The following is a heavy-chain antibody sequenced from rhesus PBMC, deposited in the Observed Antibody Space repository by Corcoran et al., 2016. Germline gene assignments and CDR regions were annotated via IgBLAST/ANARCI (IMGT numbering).Heavy chain of an antibody. D-gene: IGHD6-13*01. Sequence: QVQLQESGPGVVTPSETLSLTCAVSGGSISDHYRWSWLRQPPGQGLEWIGYIYGSSTSTKYNPSLKSRVTISKDTSKKQFSLKVSSVTAADTAVYYCARVYSSWSGEYFEFWGQGALVTVSS. CDR1: GGSISDHYR. CDR2: IYGSSTST. V-gene: IGHV4S10*01. J-gene: IGHJ1*01. CDR3: ARVYSSWSGEYFEF.